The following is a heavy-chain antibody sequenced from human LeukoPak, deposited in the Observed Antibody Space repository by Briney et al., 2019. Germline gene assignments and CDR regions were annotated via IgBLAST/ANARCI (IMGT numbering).Heavy chain of an antibody. CDR1: GFTVSSNY. V-gene: IGHV3-53*01. Sequence: GGSLRLSCAASGFTVSSNYMSWVRQAPGKGLEWVSVIYSGGSTYYADSVKGRFTIPRDNSKNTLYLQMNSLRAEDTAVYYCARWVVTATLFDYWGQGTLVTVSS. CDR3: ARWVVTATLFDY. CDR2: IYSGGST. J-gene: IGHJ4*02. D-gene: IGHD2-21*02.